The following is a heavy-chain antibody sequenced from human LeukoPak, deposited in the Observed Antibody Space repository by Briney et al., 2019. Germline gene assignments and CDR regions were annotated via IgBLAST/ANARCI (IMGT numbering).Heavy chain of an antibody. D-gene: IGHD1-26*01. CDR1: GYTFTGYY. J-gene: IGHJ4*02. CDR2: INPNSGGT. Sequence: GASVKVSSKASGYTFTGYYMHWVRQAPGQGLEWMGWINPNSGGTSYAQKFQGRVTLTRDTSISTAYMELSRLRSDDTAVYYCARESRSYYFDYWGQGTLVTVSS. CDR3: ARESRSYYFDY. V-gene: IGHV1-2*02.